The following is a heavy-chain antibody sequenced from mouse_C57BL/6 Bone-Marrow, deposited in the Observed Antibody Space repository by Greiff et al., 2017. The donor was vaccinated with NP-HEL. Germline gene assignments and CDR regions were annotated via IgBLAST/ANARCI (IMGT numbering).Heavy chain of an antibody. CDR2: ISSGSSTI. D-gene: IGHD2-3*01. CDR1: GFTFSDYG. CDR3: ARAYAGYYPHYAMDY. V-gene: IGHV5-17*01. Sequence: EVQLVESGGGLVKPGGSLKLSCAASGFTFSDYGMHWVRQAPEKGLEWVAYISSGSSTIYYADTVKGRFTISRDNSKNTLFLQMTILRSDDTAMYYCARAYAGYYPHYAMDYWGQGTSVTVSS. J-gene: IGHJ4*01.